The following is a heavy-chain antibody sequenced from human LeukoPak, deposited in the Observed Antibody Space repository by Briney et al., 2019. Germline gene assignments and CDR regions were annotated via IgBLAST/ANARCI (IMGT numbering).Heavy chain of an antibody. CDR3: ARDRPRGPLGLDI. CDR1: GGSISSGGYY. Sequence: SETLSLTCTVSGGSISSGGYYWSWIRQHPGKGLEWIGYIYYSGSTYYNPSLKSRVTISVDTSKNQFSLKLSSVTAADTAVYYCARDRPRGPLGLDIWGQGTMVTVSS. J-gene: IGHJ3*02. D-gene: IGHD1-14*01. CDR2: IYYSGST. V-gene: IGHV4-30-4*08.